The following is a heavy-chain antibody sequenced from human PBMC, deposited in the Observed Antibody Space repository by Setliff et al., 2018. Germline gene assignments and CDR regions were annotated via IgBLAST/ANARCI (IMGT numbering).Heavy chain of an antibody. Sequence: SETLSLTCTISGGFTSSFYWSWIRQAPGKGLEWIGYVDHSGSTNFSSSLKSRGTISVDTSKTQVSLTLTSVTAADTAVYYCARDYQGGWFDPWGPGTLVTVSS. V-gene: IGHV4-59*01. CDR1: GGFTSSFY. D-gene: IGHD3-16*01. CDR2: VDHSGST. J-gene: IGHJ5*02. CDR3: ARDYQGGWFDP.